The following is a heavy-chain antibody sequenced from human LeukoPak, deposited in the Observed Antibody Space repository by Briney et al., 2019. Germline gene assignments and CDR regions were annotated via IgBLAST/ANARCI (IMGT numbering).Heavy chain of an antibody. Sequence: PSETLSVSCAVYGGSFSGYYWSWIRQPPGKGLEWIGEINHSGSTNYNPSLKSRVTISVDTSKNQFSLKLSSVTAADTAVYYCARRQRITMIVVVKAFDYWGEGTLVTVSS. D-gene: IGHD3-22*01. J-gene: IGHJ4*02. CDR1: GGSFSGYY. CDR2: INHSGST. V-gene: IGHV4-34*01. CDR3: ARRQRITMIVVVKAFDY.